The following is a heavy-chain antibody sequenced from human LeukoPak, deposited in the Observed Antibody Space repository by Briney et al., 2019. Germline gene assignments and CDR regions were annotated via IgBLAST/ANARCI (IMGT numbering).Heavy chain of an antibody. D-gene: IGHD3-22*01. CDR1: GFTFSSYS. CDR2: ISSSSSYI. Sequence: GGSLRLSCAASGFTFSSYSMNWVRQAPGKGLEWVSSISSSSSYIYYADSVKGRFTISRDNAKNSLYLQMNSLRAEDTAVYYCARDRITMIVSYGMDVWGQGTTVTVSS. CDR3: ARDRITMIVSYGMDV. J-gene: IGHJ6*02. V-gene: IGHV3-21*01.